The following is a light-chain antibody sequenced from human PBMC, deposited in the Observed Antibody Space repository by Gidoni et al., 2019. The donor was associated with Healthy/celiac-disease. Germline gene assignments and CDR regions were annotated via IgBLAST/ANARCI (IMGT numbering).Light chain of an antibody. CDR3: QQYNNWLTWT. J-gene: IGKJ1*01. CDR1: QSVSSN. CDR2: GAS. Sequence: EIVMTQSPATLSVSPGERATRSCRASQSVSSNLAWYQQKPGQAPRLLIYGASTRATGIPARFSGSGSGTEFTLTISSLQSEDFAVYYCQQYNNWLTWTFGQXTKVEIK. V-gene: IGKV3-15*01.